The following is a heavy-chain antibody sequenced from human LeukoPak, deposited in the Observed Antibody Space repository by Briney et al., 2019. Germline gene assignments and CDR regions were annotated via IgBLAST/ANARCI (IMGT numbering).Heavy chain of an antibody. CDR2: IYYTGST. V-gene: IGHV4-59*01. D-gene: IGHD2-2*01. J-gene: IGHJ3*02. CDR1: GGSISSYY. Sequence: SETLSLTCTVSGGSISSYYWSWIRQPPGKGLEWIGYIYYTGSTNYNPSLKSRVTISVDTSKNQFSLKLSSVTAADTAVYYCAREGAPYQPFDIWGQGTMVTVSS. CDR3: AREGAPYQPFDI.